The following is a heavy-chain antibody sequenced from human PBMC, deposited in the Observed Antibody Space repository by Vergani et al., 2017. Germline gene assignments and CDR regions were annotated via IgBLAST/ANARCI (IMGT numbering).Heavy chain of an antibody. CDR2: ISWNSGSI. D-gene: IGHD4-17*01. CDR1: GFTFDDYA. J-gene: IGHJ2*01. V-gene: IGHV3-9*01. CDR3: AKGDYGDSVADDCYFAL. Sequence: EVQLVESGGGLVQPGRSLRLSCAASGFTFDDYAMHWVRQAPGKGLEGVSGISWNSGSIDYADSVKGRFTISRDNAKNSLYVQMNSLGAEDTAWYYCAKGDYGDSVADDCYFALGGRGTLVTVSS.